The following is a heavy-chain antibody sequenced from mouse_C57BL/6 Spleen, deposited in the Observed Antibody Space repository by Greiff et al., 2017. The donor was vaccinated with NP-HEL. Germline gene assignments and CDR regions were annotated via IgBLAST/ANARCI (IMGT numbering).Heavy chain of an antibody. J-gene: IGHJ3*01. CDR2: IWSGGST. CDR1: GFSLTSYG. V-gene: IGHV2-4*01. D-gene: IGHD4-1*01. Sequence: VQRVESGPGLVQPSQSLSITCTVSGFSLTSYGVHWVRQPPGKGLEWLGVIWSGGSTDYNAAFISRLSISKDNSKSQVFFKMNSLQADDTAIYYCAIWDPFAYWGQGTLVTVSA. CDR3: AIWDPFAY.